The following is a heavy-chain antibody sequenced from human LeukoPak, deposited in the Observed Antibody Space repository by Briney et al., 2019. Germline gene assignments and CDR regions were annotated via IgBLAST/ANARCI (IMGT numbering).Heavy chain of an antibody. CDR3: ATGRYCSGGSCYLNY. Sequence: ASVKISCKVSGYTSTDYNMHWVHQAPGKGLEWMGLVDPEDGETIYAEKFQGRVTITADTSTDTAYMELSSLRSEDTAVYYCATGRYCSGGSCYLNYWGQGTLVTVSS. D-gene: IGHD2-15*01. CDR2: VDPEDGET. J-gene: IGHJ4*02. CDR1: GYTSTDYN. V-gene: IGHV1-69-2*01.